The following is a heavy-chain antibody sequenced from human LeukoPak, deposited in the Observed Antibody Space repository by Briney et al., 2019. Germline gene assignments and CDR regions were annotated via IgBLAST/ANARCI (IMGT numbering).Heavy chain of an antibody. J-gene: IGHJ4*02. V-gene: IGHV3-30*18. CDR1: GFTFSSYG. D-gene: IGHD6-13*01. CDR3: AKGSIAAAGFDY. CDR2: ISYDGSNK. Sequence: GGSLRLSCAASGFTFSSYGMHWVRQAPGKGLEWVAVISYDGSNKYYADSVKGRFTISRDNSKNTLYLQMNSLRAEDTAVYYCAKGSIAAAGFDYWGQGTLVTASS.